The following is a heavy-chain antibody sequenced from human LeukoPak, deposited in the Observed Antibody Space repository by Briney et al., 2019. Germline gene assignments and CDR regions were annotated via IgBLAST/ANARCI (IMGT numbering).Heavy chain of an antibody. CDR3: ARSRSNGVTDY. J-gene: IGHJ4*02. D-gene: IGHD4-11*01. V-gene: IGHV1-18*01. CDR1: GYTFTSND. Sequence: ASVKVSCKASGYTFTSNDITWVRQAPGQGLEWMGWISAYNGNTNYAQKLQGRVTMTTDTSTSTVYMELRSLRSDDTAVFYCARSRSNGVTDYWGQGTLVTVSS. CDR2: ISAYNGNT.